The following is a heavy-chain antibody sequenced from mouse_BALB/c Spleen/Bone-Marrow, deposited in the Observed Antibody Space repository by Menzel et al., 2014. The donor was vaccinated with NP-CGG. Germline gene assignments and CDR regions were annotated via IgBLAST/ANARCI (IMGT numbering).Heavy chain of an antibody. Sequence: QVHLQQSGAELAKPGAPVKLSCKASGYTFTSYWMNWVKQRPGRGLEWIGRIDPSDSETHYNQKFKDKATLTVDKSSSTAYIQLSSLTSEDSAVYYCARVLGDGYYYAMDYWGQGTSVTVSS. D-gene: IGHD2-3*01. CDR3: ARVLGDGYYYAMDY. V-gene: IGHV1-69*02. CDR2: IDPSDSET. CDR1: GYTFTSYW. J-gene: IGHJ4*01.